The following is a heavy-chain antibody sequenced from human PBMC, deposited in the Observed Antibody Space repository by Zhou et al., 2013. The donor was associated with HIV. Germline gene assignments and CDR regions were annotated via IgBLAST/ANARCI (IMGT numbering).Heavy chain of an antibody. CDR1: GGTFSSYA. CDR3: ARAKVEQRSYYYYYYMDV. CDR2: IIPIFGTA. Sequence: QVQLVQSGAEVRKPGSSVKVSCKASGGTFSSYAISWVRQAPGQGLEWMGGIIPIFGTANYAQKFQGRVTITTDESTSTAYMELSSLRSEDTAVYYCARAKVEQRSYYYYYYMDVWGKGTTVTVSS. J-gene: IGHJ6*03. D-gene: IGHD6-25*01. V-gene: IGHV1-69*05.